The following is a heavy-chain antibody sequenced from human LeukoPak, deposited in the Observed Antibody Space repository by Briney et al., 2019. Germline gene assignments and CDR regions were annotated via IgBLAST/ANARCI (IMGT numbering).Heavy chain of an antibody. V-gene: IGHV4-59*01. CDR1: GGSISPYY. J-gene: IGHJ4*02. CDR3: ARVGDWNDLVY. CDR2: ILYSGTT. Sequence: PSETLSLTCTGSGGSISPYYWSWIRQTPGQGLEWIGYILYSGTTTTYNPSLKSRVTISVDTSKNQFSLKLSSVTAADTAVYYCARVGDWNDLVYWGQGTLVTVSS. D-gene: IGHD1-1*01.